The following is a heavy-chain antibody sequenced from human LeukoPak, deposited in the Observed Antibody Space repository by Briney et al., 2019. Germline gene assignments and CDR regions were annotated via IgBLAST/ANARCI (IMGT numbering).Heavy chain of an antibody. CDR1: GASVSGSAYY. CDR3: ARDPAFFEWELLPATNAFDI. D-gene: IGHD1-26*01. CDR2: IYYSGST. J-gene: IGHJ3*02. V-gene: IGHV4-39*07. Sequence: SETLSLTCTVSGASVSGSAYYWGWIRQPPGKGLEWIGNIYYSGSTYYNESLESRVTISIDTSKNQFSLKLNSVTAADTAVYYCARDPAFFEWELLPATNAFDIWGQGTMVTVSS.